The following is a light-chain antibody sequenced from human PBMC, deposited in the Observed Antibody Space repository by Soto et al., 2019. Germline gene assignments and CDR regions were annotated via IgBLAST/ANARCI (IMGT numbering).Light chain of an antibody. CDR3: QQYNSWPAFT. Sequence: EIVMTQSPATLSVSPGERATLSCRASQSVSSNLAWYQQKPGQAPRLLIYGASTRATGIPARFSGSGSGTEFTLTISSLQSEDFAVYYCQQYNSWPAFTFGPGTKVYIK. CDR1: QSVSSN. CDR2: GAS. V-gene: IGKV3-15*01. J-gene: IGKJ3*01.